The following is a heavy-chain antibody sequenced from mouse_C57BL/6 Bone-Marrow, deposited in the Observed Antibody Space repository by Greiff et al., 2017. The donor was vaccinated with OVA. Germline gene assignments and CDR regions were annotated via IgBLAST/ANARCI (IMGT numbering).Heavy chain of an antibody. Sequence: QVQLKQPGAELVRPGSSVKLSCKASGYTFTSYWMHWVKQRPIQGLEWIGNIDPSDSETHYNQKFKDKATLTVDKSSSTAYMQLSSLTSEDSAVYYCARRGYSNYVGWYFDVWGTGTTVTVSS. CDR1: GYTFTSYW. CDR3: ARRGYSNYVGWYFDV. V-gene: IGHV1-52*01. CDR2: IDPSDSET. J-gene: IGHJ1*03. D-gene: IGHD2-5*01.